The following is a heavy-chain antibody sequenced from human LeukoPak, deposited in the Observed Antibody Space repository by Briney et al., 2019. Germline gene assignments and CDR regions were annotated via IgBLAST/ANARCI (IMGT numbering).Heavy chain of an antibody. D-gene: IGHD5-18*01. CDR1: GGSISSYY. J-gene: IGHJ4*02. V-gene: IGHV4-59*01. CDR3: ARDRYIYGSEDRFDY. CDR2: IYYSGSTYYSGST. Sequence: PSEPLSLTCTVSGGSISSYYWTWIRQPPGKGLEWIGYIYYSGSTYYSGSTNHNPSLKSRVTISVDTSKNQFSLKLSSVTAADTAVYYCARDRYIYGSEDRFDYWGQGTLVTVSS.